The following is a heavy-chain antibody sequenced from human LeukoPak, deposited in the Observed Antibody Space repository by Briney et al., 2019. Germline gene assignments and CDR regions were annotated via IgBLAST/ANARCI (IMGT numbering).Heavy chain of an antibody. V-gene: IGHV4-4*07. Sequence: SETLSLTCTVSGGSISSFYWSWIRQPAGEGLEWIGRISASGSTNYNPSLMGRVTMSVDTSKNQFSLKLSSVTAADTAAYYCARDHVYGSGSPYYYYGMDVWGQGTTITVSS. D-gene: IGHD3-10*01. CDR3: ARDHVYGSGSPYYYYGMDV. CDR1: GGSISSFY. J-gene: IGHJ6*02. CDR2: ISASGST.